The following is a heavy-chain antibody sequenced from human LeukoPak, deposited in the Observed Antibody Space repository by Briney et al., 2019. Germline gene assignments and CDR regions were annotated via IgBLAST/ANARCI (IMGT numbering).Heavy chain of an antibody. J-gene: IGHJ4*02. Sequence: PGGSLRLSCAASGFTFSSYEMNWVRQAPGKGLELVSYISSSGSTIYYADSVKGRFTISRDNAKNSLYLQMNSLRAEDTAVYYCAREPYDSSGYHSEYFDYWGQGTLVTVSS. D-gene: IGHD3-22*01. CDR1: GFTFSSYE. CDR2: ISSSGSTI. CDR3: AREPYDSSGYHSEYFDY. V-gene: IGHV3-48*03.